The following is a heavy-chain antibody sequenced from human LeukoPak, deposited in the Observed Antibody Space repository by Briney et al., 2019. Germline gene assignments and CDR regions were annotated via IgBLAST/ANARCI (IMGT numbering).Heavy chain of an antibody. D-gene: IGHD4-17*01. J-gene: IGHJ5*02. Sequence: ASVKVSCKASGYTFTSYGISWVRQAPGQGLEWMGWISAYNGNTNYAQKLQGRVTMTTDTSTSTAYMELRSLRSDDTAVYYCARVGGGDGDYDDPNWFDPWGQGTLVTVSS. CDR1: GYTFTSYG. CDR2: ISAYNGNT. V-gene: IGHV1-18*01. CDR3: ARVGGGDGDYDDPNWFDP.